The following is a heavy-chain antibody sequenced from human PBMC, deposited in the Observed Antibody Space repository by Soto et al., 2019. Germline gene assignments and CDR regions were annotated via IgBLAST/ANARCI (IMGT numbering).Heavy chain of an antibody. CDR2: ISGSGGSI. V-gene: IGHV3-23*01. D-gene: IGHD1-1*01. J-gene: IGHJ6*02. CDR1: GFTFSTYA. CDR3: VKGYSTGDV. Sequence: EVQLLESGGGLVQPGGSLRLSCAASGFTFSTYAMNWVRQAPGNGLEWVSAISGSGGSIHYADSVKGRFTISRDNSKDTLYLQLNIVRDDDTDVYHCVKGYSTGDVWGHGTGVTLSS.